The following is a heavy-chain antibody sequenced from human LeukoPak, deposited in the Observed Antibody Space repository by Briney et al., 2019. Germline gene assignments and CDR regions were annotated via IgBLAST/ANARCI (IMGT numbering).Heavy chain of an antibody. CDR2: ISAYNGNT. D-gene: IGHD6-19*01. J-gene: IGHJ5*02. Sequence: ASVKVSCKASDYTYTSYGISWVRQAPGQGLEWMGWISAYNGNTNYAQKLQGRVTMTTDTSTSTAYMELRSLRSDDTAVYYCARAAVAGTVYWFDPWGQGTLVTVSS. CDR1: DYTYTSYG. V-gene: IGHV1-18*01. CDR3: ARAAVAGTVYWFDP.